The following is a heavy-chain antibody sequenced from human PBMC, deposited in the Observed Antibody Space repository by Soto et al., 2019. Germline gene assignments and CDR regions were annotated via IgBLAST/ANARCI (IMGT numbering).Heavy chain of an antibody. V-gene: IGHV1-18*01. Sequence: ASVKVSCKASGYTFTSYGISWVRQAPGQGLEWMGWISAYNGNTNYAQKLQGRVTMTTDTSTSTAYMELRSLRSDDTAVYYCARMVRGARYYYYYMDVWGKGTTVTVS. CDR2: ISAYNGNT. J-gene: IGHJ6*03. D-gene: IGHD3-10*01. CDR1: GYTFTSYG. CDR3: ARMVRGARYYYYYMDV.